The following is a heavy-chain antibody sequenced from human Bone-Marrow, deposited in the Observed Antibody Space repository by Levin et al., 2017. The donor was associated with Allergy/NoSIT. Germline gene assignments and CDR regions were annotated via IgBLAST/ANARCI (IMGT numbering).Heavy chain of an antibody. Sequence: GGSLRLSCAASGFTFSNAWMNWVRQAPGKGLEWVGRIKSKTDGGTTDYAAPVKGRFTISRDDSKNTLYLQMNSLKTEDTAVYYCTTAARYYDFWSGYYSDYYDGMDVWGQGTTVTVSS. CDR3: TTAARYYDFWSGYYSDYYDGMDV. CDR1: GFTFSNAW. D-gene: IGHD3-3*01. V-gene: IGHV3-15*07. CDR2: IKSKTDGGTT. J-gene: IGHJ6*02.